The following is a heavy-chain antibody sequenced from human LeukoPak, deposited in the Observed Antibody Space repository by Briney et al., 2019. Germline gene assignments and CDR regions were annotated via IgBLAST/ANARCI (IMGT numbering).Heavy chain of an antibody. V-gene: IGHV1-2*02. CDR2: INPNSGGT. Sequence: ASVTVSCKASGYTFTVFYIHWVRQAPGQGLEWMGWINPNSGGTNYAQKLQGRVTMTRDTSINTAYMELGSLRSDDTAVYYCAREEVSVISDTCCSGLGYWGQGTLVTVSS. CDR1: GYTFTVFY. CDR3: AREEVSVISDTCCSGLGY. J-gene: IGHJ4*02. D-gene: IGHD3-10*01.